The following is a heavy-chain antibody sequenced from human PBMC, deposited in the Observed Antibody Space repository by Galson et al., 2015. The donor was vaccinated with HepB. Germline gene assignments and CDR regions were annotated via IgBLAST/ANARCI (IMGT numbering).Heavy chain of an antibody. CDR2: IRSKANSYAT. J-gene: IGHJ4*02. CDR3: TRLSSSVSQDDY. Sequence: SLRLSCAASGFTFSGSAMHWVRQASGKGLEWVGRIRSKANSYATAYAASVKGRFTISRDDSKNTAYLQMNSLKTEDTAVYYCTRLSSSVSQDDYWGQGTLVTVSS. V-gene: IGHV3-73*01. D-gene: IGHD6-6*01. CDR1: GFTFSGSA.